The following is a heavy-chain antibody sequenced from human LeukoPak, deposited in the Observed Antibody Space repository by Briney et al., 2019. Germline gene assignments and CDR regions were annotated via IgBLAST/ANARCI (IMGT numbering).Heavy chain of an antibody. CDR3: AKENYGDYGFDY. Sequence: SLRLSCAASGFTFSSYGMHWVRQAPGKGLEWVAVISYDGSNKYYADSVKGRFTISRDNSKNTLYLQMNSLRAEDTAVYYCAKENYGDYGFDYWGQGTLVTVSS. CDR2: ISYDGSNK. CDR1: GFTFSSYG. D-gene: IGHD4-17*01. V-gene: IGHV3-30*18. J-gene: IGHJ4*02.